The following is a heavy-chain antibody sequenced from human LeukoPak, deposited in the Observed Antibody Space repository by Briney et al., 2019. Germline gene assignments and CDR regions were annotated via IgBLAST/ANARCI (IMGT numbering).Heavy chain of an antibody. D-gene: IGHD3-10*01. CDR2: ITGGGAT. J-gene: IGHJ4*02. CDR1: GFSFTYFA. Sequence: PGGSLRLSCAASGFSFTYFAMGWVRQVPGKGLQWLSSITGGGATFYAESVEGRFTISRDSSKDTLYLHMNSLSAEDTGVFYCAKGSTPGNGYFFEYWGQGALVTVSS. CDR3: AKGSTPGNGYFFEY. V-gene: IGHV3-23*01.